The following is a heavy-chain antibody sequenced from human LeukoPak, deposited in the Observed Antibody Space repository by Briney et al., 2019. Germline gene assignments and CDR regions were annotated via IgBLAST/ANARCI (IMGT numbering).Heavy chain of an antibody. V-gene: IGHV4-39*07. Sequence: SETLSLTCTVSGGSISSSSYYWGWIRQPPGKGLEWIGSIYYSGSTYYNPSLKSRVTISVDTSKNQFSLKLSSVTAADTAVYYCASLDPYGSGSYEDYWGQGTLVTVSS. CDR3: ASLDPYGSGSYEDY. D-gene: IGHD3-10*01. CDR2: IYYSGST. CDR1: GGSISSSSYY. J-gene: IGHJ4*02.